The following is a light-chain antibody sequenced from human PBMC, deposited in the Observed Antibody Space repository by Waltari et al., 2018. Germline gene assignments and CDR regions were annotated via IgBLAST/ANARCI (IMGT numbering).Light chain of an antibody. CDR3: QAWDSSAVI. CDR2: QDT. CDR1: KIENTY. V-gene: IGLV3-1*01. Sequence: SYELTQAPSVSVSPGQTASITCSGAKIENTYVYWYQQKSGQSPVLVIHQDTKRPSGIPERFSGSNSGSAATLTITGTQAVDEADYYCQAWDSSAVIFGGGTKLTVL. J-gene: IGLJ2*01.